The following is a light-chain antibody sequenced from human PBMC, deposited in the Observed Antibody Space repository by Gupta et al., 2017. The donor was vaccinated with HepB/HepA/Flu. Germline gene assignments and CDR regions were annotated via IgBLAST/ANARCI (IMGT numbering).Light chain of an antibody. CDR2: GAS. Sequence: EIVLTQSPGTLSLSPGERATLSCRASQSVSSSYLAWYQQKPGQAPRLLIYGASSRATGIPDRFSGSGSGTDFTLTISRLEPEDFALYYCQQYGSRFTFGPGTKVDIK. V-gene: IGKV3-20*01. CDR3: QQYGSRFT. CDR1: QSVSSSY. J-gene: IGKJ3*01.